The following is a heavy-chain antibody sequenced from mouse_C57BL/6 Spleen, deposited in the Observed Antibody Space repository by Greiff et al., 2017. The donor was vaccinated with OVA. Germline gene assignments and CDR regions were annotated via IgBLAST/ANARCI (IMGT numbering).Heavy chain of an antibody. CDR2: IDPSDSET. V-gene: IGHV1-52*01. J-gene: IGHJ2*01. CDR1: GYTFTSYW. D-gene: IGHD2-5*01. CDR3: ARNYYSNYVGY. Sequence: QVQLKESGAELVRPGSSVKLSCKASGYTFTSYWMHWVKQRPIQGLEWIGNIDPSDSETHYNQKFKDKATLTVDKSSSTAYMQLSSLTSEDSAVYYCARNYYSNYVGYWGQGTTLTVSS.